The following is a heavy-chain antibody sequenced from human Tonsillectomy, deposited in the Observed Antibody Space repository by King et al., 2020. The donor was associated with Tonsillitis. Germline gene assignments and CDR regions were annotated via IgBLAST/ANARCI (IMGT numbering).Heavy chain of an antibody. D-gene: IGHD3-10*01. Sequence: VQLQESGPGLVKPSETLSLTCAVSGYSISSGYYWGWIRQPPGKGLQWIGSIDHSGSTYYNPSLKSRVTISVDTSKNQFSLKLNSVTAADTAVYYCARVREYYYGAGDYWGQGTLVTVSS. V-gene: IGHV4-38-2*01. J-gene: IGHJ4*02. CDR3: ARVREYYYGAGDY. CDR2: IDHSGST. CDR1: GYSISSGYY.